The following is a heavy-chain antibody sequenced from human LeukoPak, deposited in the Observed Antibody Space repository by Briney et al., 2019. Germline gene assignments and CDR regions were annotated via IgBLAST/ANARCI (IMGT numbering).Heavy chain of an antibody. D-gene: IGHD2-2*01. V-gene: IGHV3-7*01. CDR3: ARRRCSSTSCFIDY. J-gene: IGHJ4*02. CDR2: IKQDGSEK. CDR1: GFTFSSYW. Sequence: GGSLRLSCAASGFTFSSYWMTWVRQAPGKGLEWVANIKQDGSEKYYVDSVKGRFTISRDNAKNSLYLQMDSLRAEDTAVYYCARRRCSSTSCFIDYWGQGTLVTVSS.